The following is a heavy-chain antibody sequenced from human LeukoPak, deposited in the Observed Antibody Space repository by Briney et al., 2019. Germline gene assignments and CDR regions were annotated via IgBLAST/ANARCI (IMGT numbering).Heavy chain of an antibody. Sequence: GASVKVSCKASGYTFTGYYMHWVRQAPGQGLEWMGWINPNSGGTNYAQKFQGRVTMTRDTSISTAYMELSRLRSDDTAVYYCVRGPLHYYYYMDVWGKGTTVTVSS. CDR3: VRGPLHYYYYMDV. V-gene: IGHV1-2*02. CDR1: GYTFTGYY. CDR2: INPNSGGT. J-gene: IGHJ6*03.